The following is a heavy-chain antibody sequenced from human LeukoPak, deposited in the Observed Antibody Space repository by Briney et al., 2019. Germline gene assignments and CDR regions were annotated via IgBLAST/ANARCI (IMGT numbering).Heavy chain of an antibody. V-gene: IGHV4-34*01. CDR3: ARGPDRVGAFDI. CDR1: GGSFSGYY. Sequence: PSETLSLTCAVYGGSFSGYYWGWIRQPPGKGLEWIGEINHSGSTNYNPSLKSRVTISVDTSKNQFSLKLSSVTAADTAVYYCARGPDRVGAFDIWGQGTMVTVSS. CDR2: INHSGST. J-gene: IGHJ3*02.